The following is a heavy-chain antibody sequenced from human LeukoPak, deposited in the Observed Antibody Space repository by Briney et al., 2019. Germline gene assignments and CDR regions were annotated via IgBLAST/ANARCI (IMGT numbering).Heavy chain of an antibody. CDR1: GYTFTSYW. D-gene: IGHD2-8*02. V-gene: IGHV5-51*01. J-gene: IGHJ3*02. CDR2: IYPGDSDT. Sequence: GESLKISCRGSGYTFTSYWIGWVRQMPGKGLEWMGIIYPGDSDTRYSPSFQGQVTISADKSINTANLQWSSLKASGTAMYYCARPGSGPGAFDTWGQGTMVTVSS. CDR3: ARPGSGPGAFDT.